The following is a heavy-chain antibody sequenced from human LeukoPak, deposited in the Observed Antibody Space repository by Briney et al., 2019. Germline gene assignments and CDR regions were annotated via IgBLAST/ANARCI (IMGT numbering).Heavy chain of an antibody. D-gene: IGHD1-26*01. CDR1: GYTFTGYY. J-gene: IGHJ4*02. CDR2: INPNSGGT. CDR3: ARDRVVGANQVGIDY. Sequence: ASVKVSCKASGYTFTGYYMHWVRQAPGQGLEWMVGINPNSGGTNYAQKFQGRVTMTRDTSISTAYMELSRLRSDDTAVYYCARDRVVGANQVGIDYWGQGTLVTVSS. V-gene: IGHV1-2*02.